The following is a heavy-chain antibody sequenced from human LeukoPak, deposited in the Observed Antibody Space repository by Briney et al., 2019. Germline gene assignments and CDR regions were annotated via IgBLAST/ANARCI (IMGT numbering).Heavy chain of an antibody. J-gene: IGHJ6*02. CDR2: ISSSSSYI. D-gene: IGHD4-23*01. Sequence: GGSLRLSCAASGFHFSSYAMNWVRQAPGKGLEWLSSISSSSSYIYYTDSVKGRFTISRDNAKNSLYLQMNSLRAEDTAMYYCAREEQVTIMDVWGQGTTVTVSS. CDR3: AREEQVTIMDV. V-gene: IGHV3-21*01. CDR1: GFHFSSYA.